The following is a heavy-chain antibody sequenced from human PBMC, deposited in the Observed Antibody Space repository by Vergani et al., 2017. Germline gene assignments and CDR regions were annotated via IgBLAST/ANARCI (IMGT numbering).Heavy chain of an antibody. CDR3: ARGHSTQQNYYYYYGMDV. CDR2: INHSGST. V-gene: IGHV4-34*01. J-gene: IGHJ6*02. Sequence: QVQLQQWGAGLLKPSETLSLTCAVYGGSFSGYYWSWIRQPPGKGLEWIGEINHSGSTNYNPSLKSRVTISVDTSKNQFSLKLSSVTAADTAVYYCARGHSTQQNYYYYYGMDVWGQGP. D-gene: IGHD6-13*01. CDR1: GGSFSGYY.